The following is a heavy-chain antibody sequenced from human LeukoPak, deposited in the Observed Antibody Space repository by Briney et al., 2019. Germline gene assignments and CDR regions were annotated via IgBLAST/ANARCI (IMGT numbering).Heavy chain of an antibody. D-gene: IGHD4-11*01. Sequence: SETLSLTCTVSGGSISSSSYYWGWIRQPPGKGLEWIGSIYYSGGTYYNPSLKSRVTISVDTSKNQFSLKLSSVTAADTAVYYCARDHSNLFDYWGQGTLVTVSS. J-gene: IGHJ4*02. V-gene: IGHV4-39*07. CDR3: ARDHSNLFDY. CDR2: IYYSGGT. CDR1: GGSISSSSYY.